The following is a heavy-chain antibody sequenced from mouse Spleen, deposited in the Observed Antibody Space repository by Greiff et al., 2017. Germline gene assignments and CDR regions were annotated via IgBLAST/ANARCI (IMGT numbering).Heavy chain of an antibody. CDR1: GYTFTSYW. CDR2: IDPSDSYT. D-gene: IGHD3-2*01. Sequence: VQLQQPGAELVMPGASVKLSCKASGYTFTSYWMHWVKQRPGQGLEWIGEIDPSDSYTNYNQKFKGKATLTVDKSSSTAYMQLSSLTSEDSAVYYCAKTARATFWYFDVWGAGTTVTVSS. J-gene: IGHJ1*01. CDR3: AKTARATFWYFDV. V-gene: IGHV1-69*01.